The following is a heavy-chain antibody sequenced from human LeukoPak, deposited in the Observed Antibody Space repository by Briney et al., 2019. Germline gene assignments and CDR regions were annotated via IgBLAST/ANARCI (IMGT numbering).Heavy chain of an antibody. CDR3: ASFCSSTSCYQNWFDP. V-gene: IGHV4-34*01. CDR1: GGSFSGYY. CDR2: INHSGST. D-gene: IGHD2-2*01. J-gene: IGHJ5*02. Sequence: SETLSLTCAVYGGSFSGYYWSWIRQPPGKGLEWMGEINHSGSTNYNPSLKSRVTISVDTSKNQFSLKLSSVTAADTAVYYCASFCSSTSCYQNWFDPWGQGTLVTVSS.